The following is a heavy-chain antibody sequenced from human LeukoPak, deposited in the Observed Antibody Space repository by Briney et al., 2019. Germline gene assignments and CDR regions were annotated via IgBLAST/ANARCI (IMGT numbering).Heavy chain of an antibody. CDR2: INPYNGNT. D-gene: IGHD1-26*01. Sequence: EASVKVSCKASGYTFTSYGITWVRQAPGRGLEWMGWINPYNGNTNYAQKLQDRVTLTTDTSTSTTYMELKSLRSDGTPLYYCAREGYSGNYLAYWGQGTLVTVSS. V-gene: IGHV1-18*01. CDR3: AREGYSGNYLAY. J-gene: IGHJ4*02. CDR1: GYTFTSYG.